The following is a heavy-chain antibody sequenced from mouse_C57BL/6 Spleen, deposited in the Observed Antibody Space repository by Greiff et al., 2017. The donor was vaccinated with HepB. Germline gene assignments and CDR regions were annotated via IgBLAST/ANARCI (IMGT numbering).Heavy chain of an antibody. CDR3: ARGDGWFAY. J-gene: IGHJ3*01. D-gene: IGHD2-3*01. V-gene: IGHV5-16*01. CDR2: INYDGSST. CDR1: GFTFSDYY. Sequence: DVKLVESEGGLVQPGSSMKLSCTASGFTFSDYYMAWVRQVPEKGLECVANINYDGSSTYYLDSLKSRFIISRDNAKNILYLQMSSLKSEDTATYYCARGDGWFAYWGQGTLVTVSA.